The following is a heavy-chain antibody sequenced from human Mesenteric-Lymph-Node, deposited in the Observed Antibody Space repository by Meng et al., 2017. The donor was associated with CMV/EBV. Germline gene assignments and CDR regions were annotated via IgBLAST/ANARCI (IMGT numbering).Heavy chain of an antibody. V-gene: IGHV1-8*01. Sequence: ASVKVSCKASGYSFSSYEINWVRQATGQGLEWMTWMNPNSGNTGCAQEFQGRVTMTRNTSISTAYMELRSLTSEDTAVYYCARGIMYGDYVGYWGQGTLVTVSS. J-gene: IGHJ4*02. D-gene: IGHD4-17*01. CDR3: ARGIMYGDYVGY. CDR1: GYSFSSYE. CDR2: MNPNSGNT.